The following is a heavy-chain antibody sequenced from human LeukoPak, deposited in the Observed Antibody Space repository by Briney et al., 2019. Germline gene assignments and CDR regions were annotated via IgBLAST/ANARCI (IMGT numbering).Heavy chain of an antibody. CDR3: ARGRRYDSSGYYYR. CDR2: MNPNSGNT. D-gene: IGHD3-22*01. Sequence: ASVKVSCTASGYTFTSYDINWVRQATGQGLLWMGWMNPNSGNTRYAQKFQGRGTMPRNTSISTAYMELSSLRSEDTAVYYCARGRRYDSSGYYYRWGQGTLVTVSS. J-gene: IGHJ4*02. V-gene: IGHV1-8*01. CDR1: GYTFTSYD.